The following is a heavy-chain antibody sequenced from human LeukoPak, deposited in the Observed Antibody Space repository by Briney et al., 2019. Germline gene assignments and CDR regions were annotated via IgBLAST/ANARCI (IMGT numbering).Heavy chain of an antibody. CDR2: IYYSGST. V-gene: IGHV4-59*01. CDR1: GGYISSYY. D-gene: IGHD6-13*01. J-gene: IGHJ4*02. Sequence: SETLSLTCTVSGGYISSYYWSWIRQPPGKGLEWIGYIYYSGSTNYNPSLKRRVTISVDTSKNQFSLKLSSVTAADTAVYYCARVDSSSWYGYYFDYRGQGTLGTVSS. CDR3: ARVDSSSWYGYYFDY.